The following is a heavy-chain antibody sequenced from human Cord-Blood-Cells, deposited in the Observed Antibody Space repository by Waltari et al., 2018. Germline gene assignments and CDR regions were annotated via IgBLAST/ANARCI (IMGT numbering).Heavy chain of an antibody. CDR2: SYYSGST. Sequence: QVQLQESGPGLVKPSETLSLTCTVPGGSISSYYWSWIRQPPGKGLEWIGYSYYSGSTNYNPSLKSRVTISVDTSKNQFSLKLSSVTAADTAVYYCARDSYGSGSYYYYYYGMDVWGQGTTVTVSS. V-gene: IGHV4-59*01. D-gene: IGHD3-10*01. J-gene: IGHJ6*02. CDR3: ARDSYGSGSYYYYYYGMDV. CDR1: GGSISSYY.